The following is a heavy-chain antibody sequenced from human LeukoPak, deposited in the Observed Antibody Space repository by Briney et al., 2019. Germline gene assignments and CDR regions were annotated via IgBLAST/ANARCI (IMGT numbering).Heavy chain of an antibody. CDR1: GFTFSSYW. D-gene: IGHD6-19*01. J-gene: IGHJ3*02. CDR3: ARISSGWYDAFDI. CDR2: IKQDGSEK. V-gene: IGHV3-7*01. Sequence: GGSLRLSCAASGFTFSSYWMSWVRQAPGKGLEWVANIKQDGSEKYYVDSVNGRFTISRDNAKNSLYLQMNSLRAEDTAVYYCARISSGWYDAFDIWGQGTMVTVSS.